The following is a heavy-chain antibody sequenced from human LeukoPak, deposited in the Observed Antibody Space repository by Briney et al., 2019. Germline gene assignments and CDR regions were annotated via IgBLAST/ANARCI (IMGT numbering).Heavy chain of an antibody. Sequence: GGSLRLSCAASGFTFSLYWMSWVRQAPGKGLEWVADIKQSGSEKYYVDSVKGRFTISRDNAKNSLYLQMNSLRVEDTAVYYCARVRVVPAAPQFDFWGQGTLVTVSS. CDR1: GFTFSLYW. CDR2: IKQSGSEK. V-gene: IGHV3-7*04. D-gene: IGHD2-2*01. CDR3: ARVRVVPAAPQFDF. J-gene: IGHJ4*02.